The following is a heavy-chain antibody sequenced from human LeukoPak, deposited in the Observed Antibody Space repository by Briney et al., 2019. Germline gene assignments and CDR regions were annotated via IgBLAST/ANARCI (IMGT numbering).Heavy chain of an antibody. V-gene: IGHV3-33*01. Sequence: PGGSLRLSCAASGFTFSSNGMHGVRQAPGKGLEWVAAIWYDGSKEYYADSVKGRFSISRDNSKNTLYLQMNSLRAEDTAVYYCARAKGDSLDIWGQGTMVTVSS. J-gene: IGHJ3*02. CDR3: ARAKGDSLDI. D-gene: IGHD2-21*02. CDR1: GFTFSSNG. CDR2: IWYDGSKE.